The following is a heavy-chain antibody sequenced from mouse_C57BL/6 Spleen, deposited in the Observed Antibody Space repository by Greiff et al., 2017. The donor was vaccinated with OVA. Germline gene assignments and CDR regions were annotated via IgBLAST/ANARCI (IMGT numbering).Heavy chain of an antibody. CDR3: AREDYYGSSFFAY. CDR2: INYDGSST. CDR1: GFTFSDYY. J-gene: IGHJ3*01. Sequence: EVMLVESEGGLVQPGSSMKLSCTASGFTFSDYYMAWVRQVPEKGLEWVANINYDGSSTYYLDSLKSRFIISRDNAKNILYLQMSSLKSEDTATYYCAREDYYGSSFFAYWGQGTLVTVFA. D-gene: IGHD1-1*01. V-gene: IGHV5-16*01.